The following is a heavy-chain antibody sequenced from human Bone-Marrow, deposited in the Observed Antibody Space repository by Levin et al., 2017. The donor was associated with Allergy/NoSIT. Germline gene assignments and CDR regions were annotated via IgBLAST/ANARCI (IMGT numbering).Heavy chain of an antibody. CDR1: GYSFTSHW. CDR2: IYPGDSDT. V-gene: IGHV5-51*01. CDR3: ARQASSGGLD. Sequence: GESLKISCKGSGYSFTSHWVGWVRQMPGKGLEWLGIIYPGDSDTRYSPSFQGQVTISADKSINTAYLQWSSLKASDSGMYYCARQASSGGLDWGQGTLVTVSS. D-gene: IGHD2-15*01. J-gene: IGHJ4*02.